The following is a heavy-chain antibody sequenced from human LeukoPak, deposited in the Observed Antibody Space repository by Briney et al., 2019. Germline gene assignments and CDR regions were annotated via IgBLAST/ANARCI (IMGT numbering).Heavy chain of an antibody. Sequence: GGSLRLSCAASGFSFSSYEMNWVRQAPGKGLEWVGRIKSNTDGGTTDYAAPVKGRFTISRDDSKNTLNLQMNSLKTEDTAVYYCTTFYYYGSGSYLGYWGQGTLVTVSS. J-gene: IGHJ4*02. CDR3: TTFYYYGSGSYLGY. D-gene: IGHD3-10*01. CDR2: IKSNTDGGTT. CDR1: GFSFSSYE. V-gene: IGHV3-15*01.